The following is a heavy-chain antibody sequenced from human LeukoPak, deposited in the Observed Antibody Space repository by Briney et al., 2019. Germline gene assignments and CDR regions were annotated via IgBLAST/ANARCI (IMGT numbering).Heavy chain of an antibody. CDR3: AAADATTESGFDY. CDR2: INRSGGGT. J-gene: IGHJ4*02. CDR1: AYIFTRYH. V-gene: IGHV1-46*01. D-gene: IGHD4-17*01. Sequence: ASVKVSCKASAYIFTRYHIHWVRQAPGQGLEWMGIINRSGGGTSYAQKFQGRATMTSDTPTSTVYMELSSLRSEDTAVYYCAAADATTESGFDYWGQGTLVTVSS.